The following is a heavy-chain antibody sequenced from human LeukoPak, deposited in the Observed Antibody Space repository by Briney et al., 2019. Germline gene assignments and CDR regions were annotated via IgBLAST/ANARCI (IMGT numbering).Heavy chain of an antibody. Sequence: SETLSLTCTVSGGSISSSSYYWGWIRQPPGKGLEWIGSIYYSGSTYYNPSLKSRVTISVDTSKNQFSLKLSSVTAADTAVYYCARDNFFPIYYYGSGFFDPWGQGTLVTVSS. D-gene: IGHD3-10*01. CDR1: GGSISSSSYY. J-gene: IGHJ5*02. V-gene: IGHV4-39*07. CDR3: ARDNFFPIYYYGSGFFDP. CDR2: IYYSGST.